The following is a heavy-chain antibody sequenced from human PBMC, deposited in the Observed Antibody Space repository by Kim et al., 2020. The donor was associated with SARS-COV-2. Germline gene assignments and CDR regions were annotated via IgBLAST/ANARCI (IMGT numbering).Heavy chain of an antibody. CDR1: GFTFSSYG. CDR2: ISYDGSHG. D-gene: IGHD3-22*01. V-gene: IGHV3-30*18. CDR3: ANDPGNYDSSGYFDY. Sequence: GGSLRLSCAASGFTFSSYGMHWVRQAPGKGLEWVAVISYDGSHGDSADSLKGRFTISRDNSKNTLYLQVNSLRAEDTALYYCANDPGNYDSSGYFDYWG. J-gene: IGHJ4*01.